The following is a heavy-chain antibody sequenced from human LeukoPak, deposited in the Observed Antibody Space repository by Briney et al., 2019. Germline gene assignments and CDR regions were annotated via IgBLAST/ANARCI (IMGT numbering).Heavy chain of an antibody. Sequence: GGSLRLSCAASGFTFSSYAMSWVRQAPGKGLEWVSAISGSGGSTYYADSVKGRFTISRDNSKNTLYLQMNSLRAEDTAVYYCAKGGNYGDYYYYYGMDVWGQGTLVTVSS. J-gene: IGHJ6*02. V-gene: IGHV3-23*01. CDR3: AKGGNYGDYYYYYGMDV. CDR1: GFTFSSYA. D-gene: IGHD4-17*01. CDR2: ISGSGGST.